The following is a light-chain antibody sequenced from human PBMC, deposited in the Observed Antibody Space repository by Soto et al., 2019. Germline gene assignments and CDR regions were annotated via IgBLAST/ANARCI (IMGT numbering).Light chain of an antibody. CDR3: SSYTSSSTFVV. CDR2: DVS. J-gene: IGLJ2*01. CDR1: SSDVGGYNY. Sequence: QSALTQPASVCGSPGQSITISCTGTSSDVGGYNYVSWYQQHPGKAPKLMIYDVSNRPSGVSNRFSGSKSGNTASLTISGLQAEDEADYYCSSYTSSSTFVVFGGGTKVTVL. V-gene: IGLV2-14*01.